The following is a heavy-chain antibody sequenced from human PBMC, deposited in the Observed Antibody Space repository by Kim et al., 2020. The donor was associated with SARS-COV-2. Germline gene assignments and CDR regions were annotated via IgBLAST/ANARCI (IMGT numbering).Heavy chain of an antibody. V-gene: IGHV3-30-3*01. Sequence: GGSLRLSCAASGFTFSSYAMHWVRQAPGKGLEWVAVISYDGSNKYYADSVKGRFTISRDNSKNTLYLQMNSLRAEDTAVYYCAREVGRAFRSGGGQLAPFGFDPWGQGTLVTVSS. J-gene: IGHJ5*02. D-gene: IGHD6-13*01. CDR3: AREVGRAFRSGGGQLAPFGFDP. CDR1: GFTFSSYA. CDR2: ISYDGSNK.